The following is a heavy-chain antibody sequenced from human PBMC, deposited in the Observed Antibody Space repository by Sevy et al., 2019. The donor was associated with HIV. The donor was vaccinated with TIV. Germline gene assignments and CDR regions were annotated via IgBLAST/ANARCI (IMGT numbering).Heavy chain of an antibody. CDR1: GFKFSDYW. Sequence: GGSLRLSCAASGFKFSDYWMSWVRQSPGKGLEWVATIKQDESEKYYVESVKGRFAMSRDNGKNSVSLQMNGLRVEDTALYYWAREVGGFNWRPYYFDSWGQGTLVTVSS. CDR3: AREVGGFNWRPYYFDS. CDR2: IKQDESEK. J-gene: IGHJ4*02. V-gene: IGHV3-7*01. D-gene: IGHD3-3*01.